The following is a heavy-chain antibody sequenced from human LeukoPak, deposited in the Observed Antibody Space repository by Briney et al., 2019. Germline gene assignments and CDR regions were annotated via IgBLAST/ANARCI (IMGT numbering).Heavy chain of an antibody. CDR2: IYYSGST. D-gene: IGHD3-22*01. V-gene: IGHV4-38-2*01. J-gene: IGHJ4*02. CDR1: GYSISSGYY. Sequence: SETLSLTCAVSGYSISSGYYWGWIRQPPGKGLEWIGSIYYSGSTYYNPSLKSRVTISVDTSKNQFSLKLSSVTAADTAVYYCARGGSEYYYDSSGPYYFDYWGQGTLVTVSS. CDR3: ARGGSEYYYDSSGPYYFDY.